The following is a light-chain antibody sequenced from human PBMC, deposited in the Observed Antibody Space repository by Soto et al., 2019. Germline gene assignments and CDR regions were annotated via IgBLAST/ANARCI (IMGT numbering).Light chain of an antibody. Sequence: DIQMTQSPSSLSVSVEDRVTITCLTSQNINAWLAWYQQRPGQAPKLLIYDASTVQSWVPSRFSGSGSGTEFTLTICSLQPDDFATYYCQHYNSYSEAFGQGTKVDIK. J-gene: IGKJ1*01. CDR3: QHYNSYSEA. CDR1: QNINAW. V-gene: IGKV1-5*01. CDR2: DAS.